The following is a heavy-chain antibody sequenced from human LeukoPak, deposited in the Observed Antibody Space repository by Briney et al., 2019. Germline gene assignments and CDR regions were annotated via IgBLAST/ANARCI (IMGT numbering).Heavy chain of an antibody. CDR1: GFTFSSYN. V-gene: IGHV3-21*01. D-gene: IGHD4-17*01. Sequence: GGSLRLSCAASGFTFSSYNMNWVRQAPGKGLEWVSSISSSSSYTYYADSVKGRFTISRDNAKNSLYLQMNSLRAEDTAVYYCARDSTTVTPYWGQGTLVTVSS. CDR3: ARDSTTVTPY. CDR2: ISSSSSYT. J-gene: IGHJ4*02.